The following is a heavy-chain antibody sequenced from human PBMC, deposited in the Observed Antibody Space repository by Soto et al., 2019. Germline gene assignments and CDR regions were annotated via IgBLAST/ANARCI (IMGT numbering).Heavy chain of an antibody. CDR3: ARGAGEAINDY. D-gene: IGHD1-26*01. V-gene: IGHV3-21*01. Sequence: VGSLRLSCAVSGFPLEKYGMNWVRQAPGKGLEWVSSITSSRGYIYYADSVKGRFNISRHNAKKSLYLEMKSLRAEDTAVYFCARGAGEAINDYWGQGTLVTVSS. CDR1: GFPLEKYG. J-gene: IGHJ4*02. CDR2: ITSSRGYI.